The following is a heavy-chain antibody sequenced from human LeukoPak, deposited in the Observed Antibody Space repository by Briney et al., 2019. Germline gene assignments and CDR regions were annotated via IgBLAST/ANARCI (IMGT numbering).Heavy chain of an antibody. CDR1: GGSISSYY. CDR3: ASHNLLEGSGSYYNVFDP. D-gene: IGHD3-10*01. J-gene: IGHJ5*02. CDR2: IYYSGST. V-gene: IGHV4-59*01. Sequence: SETLSLTCTVSGGSISSYYWSWIRQPPGKGLEWIGYIYYSGSTNYNPSLKSRVTISVDTSKNQFSLKLSSVTAADTAVYYCASHNLLEGSGSYYNVFDPWGQGTLVTVSS.